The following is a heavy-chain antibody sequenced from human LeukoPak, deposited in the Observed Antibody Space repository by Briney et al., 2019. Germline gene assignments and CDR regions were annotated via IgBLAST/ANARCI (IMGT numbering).Heavy chain of an antibody. J-gene: IGHJ4*02. V-gene: IGHV1-69*04. Sequence: ASVKVSCKASGGTFSNYTIFWVRQAPGQGLEWMGRIIPILGVANYIQKFQGRVTITADKSTSTAYMELSSLRSEDTAVYYCARDRTMVRGVIIRYFDYWGQGTLVTVSS. D-gene: IGHD3-10*01. CDR2: IIPILGVA. CDR3: ARDRTMVRGVIIRYFDY. CDR1: GGTFSNYT.